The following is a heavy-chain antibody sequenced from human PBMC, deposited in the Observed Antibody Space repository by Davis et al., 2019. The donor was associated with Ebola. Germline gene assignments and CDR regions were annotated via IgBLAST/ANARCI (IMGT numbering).Heavy chain of an antibody. CDR3: AKEHPYCSGGSCYSDY. CDR1: GFTFSSYA. CDR2: ISGSGGST. V-gene: IGHV3-23*01. J-gene: IGHJ4*02. Sequence: GESLKISCAASGFTFSSYAMSWVRQAPGKGLEWVSAISGSGGSTYYADSVKGRFTISRDNSKNTLYLQMNSLRAEDTAVYYCAKEHPYCSGGSCYSDYWGQGTLVTVSS. D-gene: IGHD2-15*01.